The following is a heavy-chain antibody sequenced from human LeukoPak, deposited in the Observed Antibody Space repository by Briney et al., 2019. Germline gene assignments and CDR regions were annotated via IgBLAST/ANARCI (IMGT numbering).Heavy chain of an antibody. CDR2: INHSGST. CDR3: ARGRGDY. CDR1: GGSFSGYY. Sequence: SETLSLTCAVYGGSFSGYYWSWIRQPPGKGLEWIGQINHSGSTNYNPSLKSRVTISVDTSKNQFSLKLSSVTAADTAVYYCARGRGDYWGQGTLVTVSS. J-gene: IGHJ4*02. V-gene: IGHV4-34*01. D-gene: IGHD3-10*01.